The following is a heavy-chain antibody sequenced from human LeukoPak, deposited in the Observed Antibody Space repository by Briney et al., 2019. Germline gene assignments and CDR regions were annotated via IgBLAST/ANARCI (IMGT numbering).Heavy chain of an antibody. CDR2: ISGSGTGP. CDR1: GLTFSNYA. Sequence: GGSLRLSCAASGLTFSNYAMTWVRQAPGKGLELVSAISGSGTGPYYADSVKGRFTISRDNSKNTLYLQMNSLRADDTALYYCAKGLLLWFGEPGGFDYWGQGTLVTVSS. CDR3: AKGLLLWFGEPGGFDY. D-gene: IGHD3-10*01. J-gene: IGHJ4*02. V-gene: IGHV3-23*01.